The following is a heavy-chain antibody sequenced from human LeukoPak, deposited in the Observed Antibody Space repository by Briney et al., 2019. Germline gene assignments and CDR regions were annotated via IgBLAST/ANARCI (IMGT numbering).Heavy chain of an antibody. D-gene: IGHD6-19*01. CDR1: VYSFITYS. CDR2: ISGYSGNT. CDR3: ARGHSSGRDYYFDY. Sequence: GASVKVSCKASVYSFITYSINWVRQAPGQGLEWMGWISGYSGNTNYAQELQGRVTMTIDTSTGTAYMEVRSLRSDDTAVYYCARGHSSGRDYYFDYWGQGTLVTVSS. V-gene: IGHV1-18*01. J-gene: IGHJ4*02.